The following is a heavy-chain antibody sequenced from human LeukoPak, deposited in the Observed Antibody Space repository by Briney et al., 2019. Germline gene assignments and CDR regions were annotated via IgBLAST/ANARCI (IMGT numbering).Heavy chain of an antibody. CDR3: ARDQVGSSRPPGFDY. D-gene: IGHD6-6*01. CDR2: IRSDGSNK. J-gene: IGHJ4*02. V-gene: IGHV3-30*02. CDR1: GLTFSSYG. Sequence: GGSLRLSCAASGLTFSSYGMHWVRQAPGKGLEWVAFIRSDGSNKYYADSLKGRFTISRDNSKNTLYLQMNSLRAEDTAVYYCARDQVGSSRPPGFDYWGQGTLVTVSS.